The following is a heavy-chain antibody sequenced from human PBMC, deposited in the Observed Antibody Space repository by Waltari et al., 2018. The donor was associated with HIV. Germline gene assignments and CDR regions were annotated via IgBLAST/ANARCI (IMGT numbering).Heavy chain of an antibody. Sequence: QLQLQESGPGLVKPSETLSLTCTVSGGSISSSSYYWGWIRQPPGKGLEWIGSIYYSGSTYYNPSLKSRVTISVDTSKNQFSLKLSSVTAADTAVYYCARRGQWPDYYFDYWGQGTLVTVSS. CDR2: IYYSGST. CDR1: GGSISSSSYY. V-gene: IGHV4-39*01. CDR3: ARRGQWPDYYFDY. D-gene: IGHD6-19*01. J-gene: IGHJ4*02.